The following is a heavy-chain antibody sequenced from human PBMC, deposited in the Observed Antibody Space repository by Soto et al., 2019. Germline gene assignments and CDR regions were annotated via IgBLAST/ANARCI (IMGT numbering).Heavy chain of an antibody. Sequence: EVRLVESGGGLVQPGGSLRLSCAASGFTFSDHYMTWVRQAPGKGLEWVGRIKNKAKSYTTDYGASAKGRVTVSRDDSENSLFLQLYSLKTEDTAVYYCARGSEDNGNILDYWGQGTLVTVSS. CDR2: IKNKAKSYTT. J-gene: IGHJ4*02. CDR3: ARGSEDNGNILDY. CDR1: GFTFSDHY. V-gene: IGHV3-72*01. D-gene: IGHD3-10*01.